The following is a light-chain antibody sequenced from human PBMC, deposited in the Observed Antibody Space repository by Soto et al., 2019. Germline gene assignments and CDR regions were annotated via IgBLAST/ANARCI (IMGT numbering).Light chain of an antibody. CDR2: AAS. Sequence: DIQMTQSPSSLSASVGDRVTITCRASQSISSYLNWDQQKPGKAPKLLIYAASSLQSGVPSRFSGSGSGTDFTLTTSSLQPEDFETYYCQKSYSTPWTFGQGTKMEIK. CDR3: QKSYSTPWT. J-gene: IGKJ1*01. V-gene: IGKV1-39*01. CDR1: QSISSY.